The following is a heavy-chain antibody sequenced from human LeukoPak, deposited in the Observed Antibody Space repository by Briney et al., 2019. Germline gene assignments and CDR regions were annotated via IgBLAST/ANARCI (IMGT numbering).Heavy chain of an antibody. CDR1: GYTFIAYY. J-gene: IGHJ5*01. D-gene: IGHD5-12*01. V-gene: IGHV1-2*02. Sequence: ASVKVSCKASGYTFIAYYVHWVRQAPGQGLEWMGWINPNSGGTNYAQKFQGRVTMTRDTSITTAYMELSRLRSDDTAVYYCARDLYSRYDFRLGSWGQGTLVTVSS. CDR3: ARDLYSRYDFRLGS. CDR2: INPNSGGT.